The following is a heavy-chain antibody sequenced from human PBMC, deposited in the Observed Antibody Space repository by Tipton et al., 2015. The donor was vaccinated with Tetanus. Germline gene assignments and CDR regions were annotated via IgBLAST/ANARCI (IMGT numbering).Heavy chain of an antibody. Sequence: LRLSCAVHGGSLSDYFWSWIRQSPAKGLEWIGEINYTGSTRYNPSLKSRVSMSVDTSKQEFSLQLNSVTATDTAVYYCAASVVRWFESWGQGTRVTVSS. CDR2: INYTGST. D-gene: IGHD2-15*01. CDR3: AASVVRWFES. V-gene: IGHV4-34*01. CDR1: GGSLSDYF. J-gene: IGHJ5*01.